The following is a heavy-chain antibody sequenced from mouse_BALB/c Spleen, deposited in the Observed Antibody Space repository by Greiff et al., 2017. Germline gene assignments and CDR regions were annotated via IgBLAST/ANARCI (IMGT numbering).Heavy chain of an antibody. CDR3: ARVITTDYAMDY. CDR1: GFTFSSFG. Sequence: EVKLVESGGDLVKPGGSRKLSCAASGFTFSSFGMHWVRQAPEKGLEWVAYISSGSSTIYYADTVKGRFTISRDNPKNTLFLQMTSLRSEDTAMYYCARVITTDYAMDYWGQGTSVTVSS. D-gene: IGHD2-4*01. CDR2: ISSGSSTI. V-gene: IGHV5-17*02. J-gene: IGHJ4*01.